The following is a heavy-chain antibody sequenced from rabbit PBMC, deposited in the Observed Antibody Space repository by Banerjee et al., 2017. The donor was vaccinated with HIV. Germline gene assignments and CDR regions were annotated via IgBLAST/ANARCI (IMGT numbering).Heavy chain of an antibody. J-gene: IGHJ4*01. D-gene: IGHD4-1*01. V-gene: IGHV1S45*01. CDR1: GFSFSNYYY. Sequence: QEQLEESGGDLVKPEGSLTLTCTASGFSFSNYYYMYWVRQAPGKGLEWIGCIYTGGSGGIYSASWAKGRFTISKTSSTTVTLQMTSLTAADTATYFCGRDLAGVIGWNFNLWGPGTLVTVS. CDR2: IYTGGSGGI. CDR3: GRDLAGVIGWNFNL.